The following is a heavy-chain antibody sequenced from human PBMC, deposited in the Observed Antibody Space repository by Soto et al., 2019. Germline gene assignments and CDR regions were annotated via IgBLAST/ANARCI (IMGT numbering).Heavy chain of an antibody. CDR2: ISGSGGST. Sequence: GSLRLSCAASGFTFSSYAMSYVRRAPGKGLEWVSAISGSGGSTYYADSVKGRFTISRDNSKNTLYLQMNSLRAEDTAVYYCAKGDSSSWYGPNFDSWGQGTLVTVSS. CDR3: AKGDSSSWYGPNFDS. J-gene: IGHJ4*02. V-gene: IGHV3-23*01. D-gene: IGHD6-13*01. CDR1: GFTFSSYA.